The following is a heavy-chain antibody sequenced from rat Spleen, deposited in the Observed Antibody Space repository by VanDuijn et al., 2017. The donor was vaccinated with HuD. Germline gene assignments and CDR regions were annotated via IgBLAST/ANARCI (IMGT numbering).Heavy chain of an antibody. V-gene: IGHV5-25*01. CDR1: GFTFSNYD. CDR2: ISIGGDNT. CDR3: ATHGGLYNWFAY. Sequence: EVQLVESGGDLVQPGRSLKVSCVVSGFTFSNYDMAWVRQAPTGGLEWVASISIGGDNTYYGDSVKGRFTVPRDDAKSTLYLQMDSLTSEDTATYYCATHGGLYNWFAYWGQGTLVTVSS. J-gene: IGHJ3*01.